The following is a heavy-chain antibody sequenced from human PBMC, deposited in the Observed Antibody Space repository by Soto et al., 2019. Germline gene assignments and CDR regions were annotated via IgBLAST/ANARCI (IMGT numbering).Heavy chain of an antibody. D-gene: IGHD5-18*01. CDR1: GFTFSSYG. Sequence: QVQLVESGGGVVQPGRSLRLFCAASGFTFSSYGMHWVRQAPGKGLEWVAVISYDGSNKYYADSVKGRFTISRDNSKNTLYLQMNSLRAEDTAVYYCAKQGYSLDIWGQGTMVTVSS. CDR2: ISYDGSNK. J-gene: IGHJ3*02. V-gene: IGHV3-30*18. CDR3: AKQGYSLDI.